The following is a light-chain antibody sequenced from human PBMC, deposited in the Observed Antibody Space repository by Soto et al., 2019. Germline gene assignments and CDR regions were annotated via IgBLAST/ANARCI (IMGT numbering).Light chain of an antibody. CDR1: SSDVGSYNL. CDR3: CSYASSSTYV. CDR2: EVS. J-gene: IGLJ1*01. V-gene: IGLV2-23*02. Sequence: QSVLTQPASVSGSPGQSSTLSCTGTSSDVGSYNLVSWYQQHPGKAPKLMIYEVSKRPSGVSNRFSGSKSGNTASLTISGLQAEDEADYYCCSYASSSTYVFGTGTKVTVL.